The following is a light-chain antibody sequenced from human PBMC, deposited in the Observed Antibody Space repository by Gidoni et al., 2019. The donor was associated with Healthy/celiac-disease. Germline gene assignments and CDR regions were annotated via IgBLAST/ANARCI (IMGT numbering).Light chain of an antibody. Sequence: DIQMTQSPSTLSASVGDRVTITCRASQSISSWLAWYQQKPGKAPKLLIYKASSLESGVPSRFSGSGSGTEFTLTISSLQPDDFATYYCQQYNSYPTXFXQGTKVEIK. J-gene: IGKJ1*01. V-gene: IGKV1-5*03. CDR2: KAS. CDR1: QSISSW. CDR3: QQYNSYPTX.